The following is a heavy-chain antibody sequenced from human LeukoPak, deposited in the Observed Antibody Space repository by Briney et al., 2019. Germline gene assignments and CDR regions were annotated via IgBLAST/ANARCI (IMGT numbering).Heavy chain of an antibody. D-gene: IGHD4-17*01. J-gene: IGHJ4*02. Sequence: SQTVSLTCAVYGGFFSGYYWSWVSQPPGKGLEWIGEINHSGSNKYNPSLKSRVPISVDTSKNQFSRRLRSVTAADTAVYYCAREGDGDYGGEALVAAADYWGQGTLVTVSS. CDR1: GGFFSGYY. V-gene: IGHV4-34*01. CDR3: AREGDGDYGGEALVAAADY. CDR2: INHSGSN.